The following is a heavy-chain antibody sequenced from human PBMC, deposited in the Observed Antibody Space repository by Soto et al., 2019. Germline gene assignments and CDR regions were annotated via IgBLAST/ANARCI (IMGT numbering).Heavy chain of an antibody. CDR1: GFAFNGSA. J-gene: IGHJ5*02. V-gene: IGHV3-73*01. Sequence: EVQLVESGEGLVQPGGSLKLSCAASGFAFNGSAMHWVRQASGKGLEWVGRIRSKANGYATAYAASEKGRFTISRDGSKNTAYLRMNSLKTGDTAVYYCTSLCGDYSHPWGQGILVTVSS. D-gene: IGHD3-22*01. CDR2: IRSKANGYAT. CDR3: TSLCGDYSHP.